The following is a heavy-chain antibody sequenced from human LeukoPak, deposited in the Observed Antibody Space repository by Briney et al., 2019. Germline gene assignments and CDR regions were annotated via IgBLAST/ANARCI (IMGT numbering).Heavy chain of an antibody. CDR2: IIPIFGTA. D-gene: IGHD3-22*01. Sequence: EASVKVSCKASGYTFNTYNINWVRQAPGQGLEWMGGIIPIFGTANYAQKFQGRVTITADESTSTAYMELSRLRSDDTAVYYCASRSGYYDKYAFDIWGQGTMVTVSS. V-gene: IGHV1-69*13. CDR1: GYTFNTYN. J-gene: IGHJ3*02. CDR3: ASRSGYYDKYAFDI.